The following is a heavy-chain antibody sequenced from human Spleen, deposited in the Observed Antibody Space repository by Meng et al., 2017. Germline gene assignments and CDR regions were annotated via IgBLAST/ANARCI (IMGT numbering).Heavy chain of an antibody. Sequence: VPLQQSGPGLVNPAQTLLLTFYIYGDSVTSKRATWNWIRQSPSRGLEWLGRTYYRSKWYHDSEVSVESRITINPDTSKNQFSLQLNSVTPEDTAVYFCARGVAETGLDFWGQGTLVTVSS. CDR1: GDSVTSKRAT. D-gene: IGHD1-1*01. V-gene: IGHV6-1*01. J-gene: IGHJ4*02. CDR2: TYYRSKWYH. CDR3: ARGVAETGLDF.